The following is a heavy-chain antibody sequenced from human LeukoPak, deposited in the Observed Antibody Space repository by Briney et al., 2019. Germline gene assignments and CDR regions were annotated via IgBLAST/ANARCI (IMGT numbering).Heavy chain of an antibody. J-gene: IGHJ4*02. Sequence: PGGPLRLSCAASGFTFSTYAMHWVRHGPGKGLEYVSSISSNGDRTYYANSVKGRCTISRDNSRNTLYLQMGSLRAEDMAVYYCARGGVNVAAAGFDSWGQGTLVTVSS. CDR1: GFTFSTYA. D-gene: IGHD6-13*01. CDR3: ARGGVNVAAAGFDS. V-gene: IGHV3-64*01. CDR2: ISSNGDRT.